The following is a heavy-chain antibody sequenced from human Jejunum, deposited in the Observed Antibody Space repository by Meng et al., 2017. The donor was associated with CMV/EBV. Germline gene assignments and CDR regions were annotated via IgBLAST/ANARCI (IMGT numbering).Heavy chain of an antibody. J-gene: IGHJ5*02. CDR2: INSDGSTT. V-gene: IGHV3-74*01. D-gene: IGHD5-18*01. CDR1: FRNYW. Sequence: FRNYWMHWVRQAPGKGLVWVSRINSDGSTTNYADSVKGRFTISRDNAKNTLYLQMNSLRAEDTAVYYCARGKFQSVGIVYSYFDPWGPGALVTVSS. CDR3: ARGKFQSVGIVYSYFDP.